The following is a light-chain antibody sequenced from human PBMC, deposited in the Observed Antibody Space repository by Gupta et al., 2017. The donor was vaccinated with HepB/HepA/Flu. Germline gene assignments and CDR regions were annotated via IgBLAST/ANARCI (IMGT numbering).Light chain of an antibody. J-gene: IGLJ2*01. CDR2: QDS. CDR3: QAWDSSTDVV. V-gene: IGLV3-1*01. CDR1: KLGDKY. Sequence: SYELTQPPSVSVSPGQTDSITRSGDKLGDKYACWYQQKPGQSPVLVIYQDSKRPSGIPERFSGSNSGNTATLTIGGTQAMDEADYYCQAWDSSTDVVFGGGTKLTVL.